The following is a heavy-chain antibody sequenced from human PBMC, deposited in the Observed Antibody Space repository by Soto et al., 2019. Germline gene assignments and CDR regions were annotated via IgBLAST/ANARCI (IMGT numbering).Heavy chain of an antibody. CDR3: ASRYSGSYYSILTLDY. V-gene: IGHV1-69*13. D-gene: IGHD1-26*01. CDR2: IIPIFGTA. CDR1: GGTFSSYA. J-gene: IGHJ4*02. Sequence: SVKVSCKASGGTFSSYAISWVRQAPGQGLEWMGGIIPIFGTANYAQKFQGRVTITADESTSTAYMELSSLRSEDTAVYYCASRYSGSYYSILTLDYWGQGTLVTVSS.